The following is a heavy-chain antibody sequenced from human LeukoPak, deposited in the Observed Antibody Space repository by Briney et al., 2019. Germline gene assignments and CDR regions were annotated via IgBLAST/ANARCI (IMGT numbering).Heavy chain of an antibody. CDR1: GGSINNYF. J-gene: IGHJ4*02. CDR3: EREGDILGATIDS. Sequence: SETLSLTCSVSGGSINNYFWSWVRQPPGKAPEWIAYIYSTGNTNYNPSLQSRVSISLDTSKNQFSLKLKSVTAADTAFYYCEREGDILGATIDSWGQGTLVTVSS. D-gene: IGHD1-26*01. V-gene: IGHV4-4*08. CDR2: IYSTGNT.